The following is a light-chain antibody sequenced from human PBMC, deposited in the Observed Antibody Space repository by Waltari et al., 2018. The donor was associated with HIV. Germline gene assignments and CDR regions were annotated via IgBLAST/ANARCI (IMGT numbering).Light chain of an antibody. CDR2: RNQ. CDR3: ATWDDSLSGVL. CDR1: SSNIGSHY. Sequence: SVLTQPPSASGTPGQRVTISCSGSSSNIGSHYVFWYQQLPGTAPKLLMHRNQQRPSGVPDRFSASTSGTSASLAISGLRSEDEADYYCATWDDSLSGVLFGGGTKLTVL. J-gene: IGLJ2*01. V-gene: IGLV1-47*01.